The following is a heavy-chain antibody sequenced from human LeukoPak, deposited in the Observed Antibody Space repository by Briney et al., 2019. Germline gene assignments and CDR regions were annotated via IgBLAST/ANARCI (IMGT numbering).Heavy chain of an antibody. CDR3: ARVTPYGGDCSHFDY. Sequence: ASVKVSCKTSGYTFTNYGISWVRQAPGQGLEWMGWISAYNGNTNYAQKLQGRVTMTTDTSTSTAYMELRSLRSDDTAVYYCARVTPYGGDCSHFDYWGQGTLVTVSS. J-gene: IGHJ4*02. CDR1: GYTFTNYG. D-gene: IGHD2-21*02. CDR2: ISAYNGNT. V-gene: IGHV1-18*01.